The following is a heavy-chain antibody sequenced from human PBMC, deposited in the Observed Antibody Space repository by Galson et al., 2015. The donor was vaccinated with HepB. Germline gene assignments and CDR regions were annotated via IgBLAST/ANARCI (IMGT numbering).Heavy chain of an antibody. J-gene: IGHJ4*02. D-gene: IGHD5-18*01. CDR3: VRESLMAMVTFDL. CDR2: IWHDGSNQ. V-gene: IGHV3-33*01. CDR1: GFTFSRHG. Sequence: SLRLSCAASGFTFSRHGTHWVRQAPGKGLECVAMIWHDGSNQLYADSVKGRFTISRDNSKNKLYLQMNSLRAEDTAIYYCVRESLMAMVTFDLWGRGTLVTVSS.